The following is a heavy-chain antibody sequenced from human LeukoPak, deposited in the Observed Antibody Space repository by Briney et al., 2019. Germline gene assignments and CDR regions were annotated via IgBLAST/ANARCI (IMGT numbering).Heavy chain of an antibody. V-gene: IGHV4-39*07. D-gene: IGHD3-3*01. CDR2: IYYSGST. CDR1: GGSISSSSYY. J-gene: IGHJ5*02. Sequence: SETLSLTCTVSGGSISSSSYYWGWIRQPPGKGLEWIGSIYYSGSTNYNPSLKSRVTISVDTSKNQFSLKLSSVTAADTAVYYCARSWINTYYDFWSGYRFDPWGQGTLVTVSS. CDR3: ARSWINTYYDFWSGYRFDP.